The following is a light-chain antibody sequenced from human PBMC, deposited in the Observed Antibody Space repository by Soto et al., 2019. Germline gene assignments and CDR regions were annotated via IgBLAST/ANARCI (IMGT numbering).Light chain of an antibody. Sequence: EVVLTQFPATLSLDPGESATLACRANQSVSSQLAWYQHKPSRPPRLLICGASDRDTGIPARFSGSGSGTDFTLTISCLEADDFAVYYCQQRSTCPISFGGGTKVEI. CDR1: QSVSSQ. V-gene: IGKV3-11*01. J-gene: IGKJ4*01. CDR2: GAS. CDR3: QQRSTCPIS.